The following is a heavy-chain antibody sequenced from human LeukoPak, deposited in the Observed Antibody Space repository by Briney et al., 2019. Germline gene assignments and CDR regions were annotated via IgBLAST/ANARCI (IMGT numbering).Heavy chain of an antibody. V-gene: IGHV4-4*03. CDR1: VGSTKTTYW. CDR3: ARGNEYTWWQ. Sequence: PETLSLTCTVSVGSTKTTYWWTWVRPHPGKGLEWIGETWHSGSSTNYNPSLKSPVTISVDKPKSQFSLKLTSVTAADTAIYYCARGNEYTWWQWSQGTLVTVSS. D-gene: IGHD2-15*01. J-gene: IGHJ4*02. CDR2: TWHSGSST.